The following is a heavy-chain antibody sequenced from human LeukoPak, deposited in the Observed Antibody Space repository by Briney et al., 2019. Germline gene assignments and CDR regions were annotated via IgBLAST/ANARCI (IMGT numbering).Heavy chain of an antibody. D-gene: IGHD5-18*01. V-gene: IGHV1-69*05. CDR1: GGTFSSYA. Sequence: SVKVSCKASGGTFSSYAIIWVRQAPGQGLEWMGGIIPIFGTANYAQKFQGRVTITTDESTSTAYMELSSLRSEDTAVYYCARSGYSYGYIHFDYWGQGTLVTVSS. CDR2: IIPIFGTA. CDR3: ARSGYSYGYIHFDY. J-gene: IGHJ4*02.